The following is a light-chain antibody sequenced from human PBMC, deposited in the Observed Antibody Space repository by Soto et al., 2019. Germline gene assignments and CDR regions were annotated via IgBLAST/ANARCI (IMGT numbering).Light chain of an antibody. V-gene: IGLV2-14*01. CDR3: SSYAGINSVV. CDR2: DVI. J-gene: IGLJ2*01. CDR1: SSDIGGYNY. Sequence: QSVLTQPASVSGSPGQSLTISCTGTSSDIGGYNYVSWYQQHPGKAPKLMIYDVITRPSGVSNRFSGSKSGNTASLTISGLQAEDEADYYCSSYAGINSVVFGGGTKLTVL.